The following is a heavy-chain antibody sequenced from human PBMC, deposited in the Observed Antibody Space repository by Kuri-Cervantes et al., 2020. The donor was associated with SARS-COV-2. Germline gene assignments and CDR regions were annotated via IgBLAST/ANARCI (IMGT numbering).Heavy chain of an antibody. CDR1: GGTFSSYA. CDR3: ARNPHSLTSYYYYYMDV. CDR2: IIPIFSTA. Sequence: SVKVSCKASGGTFSSYAISWVRQAPGQGLEWMGGIIPIFSTANYAQKFQGRVTITADESTSTAYMELSSLRSEDTAVYYCARNPHSLTSYYYYYMDVWGKGTTVTVSS. J-gene: IGHJ6*03. D-gene: IGHD4/OR15-4a*01. V-gene: IGHV1-69*13.